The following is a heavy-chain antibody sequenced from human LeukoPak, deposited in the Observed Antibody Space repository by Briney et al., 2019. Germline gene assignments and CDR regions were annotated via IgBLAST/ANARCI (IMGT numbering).Heavy chain of an antibody. CDR2: IYYSGTT. CDR1: DGSISSGYYY. J-gene: IGHJ6*04. CDR3: ARSGTTGPEDV. D-gene: IGHD1-1*01. V-gene: IGHV4-39*01. Sequence: PSETLSLTCSVSDGSISSGYYYWAWIRQPPGKGPEWIGSIYYSGTTYPNPSLKSRVTISVDTSKNQFSLKLSSVTAADTAVYYCARSGTTGPEDVWGKGTTVTVSS.